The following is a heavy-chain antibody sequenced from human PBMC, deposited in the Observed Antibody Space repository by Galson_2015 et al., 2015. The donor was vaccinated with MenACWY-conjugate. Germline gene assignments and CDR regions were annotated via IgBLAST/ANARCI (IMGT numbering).Heavy chain of an antibody. CDR2: IISSSSTI. J-gene: IGHJ4*02. Sequence: SLRLSCAASGFTFSTYSMNWVRQAPGKGLEWVSCIISSSSTIYYADSVKGRFTISRDNAKNSLYLQMNTLRDEDTAVYYCARVHEYSYGYYDWWGQGTLVTVSS. CDR3: ARVHEYSYGYYDW. CDR1: GFTFSTYS. D-gene: IGHD5-18*01. V-gene: IGHV3-48*02.